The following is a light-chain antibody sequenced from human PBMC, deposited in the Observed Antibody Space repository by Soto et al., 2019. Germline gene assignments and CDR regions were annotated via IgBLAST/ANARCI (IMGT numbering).Light chain of an antibody. J-gene: IGKJ5*01. V-gene: IGKV3-11*01. Sequence: IVLMQSPDTLSLSPGERATLSCMASPSVTNYLAWYQQKPGQPPRLLIYGAFNRAAGIPARFSGSGSGTDFTLTISSLEPEDSAVYYCQQRNIWPPVTFGQGTRLEIK. CDR1: PSVTNY. CDR3: QQRNIWPPVT. CDR2: GAF.